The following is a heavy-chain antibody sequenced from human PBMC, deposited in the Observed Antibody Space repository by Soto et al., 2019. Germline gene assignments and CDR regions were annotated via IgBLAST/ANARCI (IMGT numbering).Heavy chain of an antibody. V-gene: IGHV4-59*11. J-gene: IGHJ4*02. D-gene: IGHD4-17*01. CDR3: ARAYGDYVFDS. Sequence: SVIRWLTWTVHSGASSGQYWSWIRQPPGKGLEWIGYIYYSGSTNYNPSLKSRVTISVDTSKNQFSLKLSSVTAADPAVYYCARAYGDYVFDSWGQGTLVTVSA. CDR1: SGASSGQY. CDR2: IYYSGST.